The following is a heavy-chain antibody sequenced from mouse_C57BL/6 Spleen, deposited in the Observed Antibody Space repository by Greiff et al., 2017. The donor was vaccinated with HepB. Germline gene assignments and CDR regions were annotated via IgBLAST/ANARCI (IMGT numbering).Heavy chain of an antibody. Sequence: DVQLQESGPGLVKPSQSLSLTCSVTGYSITSGYYWNWIRQFPGNKLEWMGYISYDGSNNYNPSLKNRISITRDTSKNQFFLKLNSVTTEDTATYYCARARTVSFDYWGQGTTLTVSS. J-gene: IGHJ2*01. CDR3: ARARTVSFDY. D-gene: IGHD4-1*01. V-gene: IGHV3-6*01. CDR2: ISYDGSN. CDR1: GYSITSGYY.